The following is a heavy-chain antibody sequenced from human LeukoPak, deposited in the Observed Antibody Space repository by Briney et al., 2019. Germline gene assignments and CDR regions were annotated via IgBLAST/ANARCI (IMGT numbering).Heavy chain of an antibody. D-gene: IGHD3-10*01. CDR1: GGSFSGYY. J-gene: IGHJ6*03. V-gene: IGHV4-34*01. CDR3: ARVEEGYGSGRRENYYYYYMDV. CDR2: INHSGST. Sequence: SETLSLTCAVYGGSFSGYYWSWIRQPPGKGLEWIGEINHSGSTNYNPSLKSRVTISVDTSKNQFSLRLSSVTAADTAVYYCARVEEGYGSGRRENYYYYYMDVWGKGTTVTISS.